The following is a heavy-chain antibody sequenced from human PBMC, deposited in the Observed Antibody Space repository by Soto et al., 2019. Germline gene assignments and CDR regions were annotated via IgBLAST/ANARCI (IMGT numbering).Heavy chain of an antibody. Sequence: EVQLVESGGGLVQPGGSLRLSCAASGFTFSSYSMSWVRQGPGKGLEWVSYIDTSGSTTYYADSVKGRFAISRDNAKNSLHLQVNSLRDEDTAVYYCARDRLTGDRREAFDIWGQGTMVTFSS. V-gene: IGHV3-48*02. CDR1: GFTFSSYS. J-gene: IGHJ3*02. CDR2: IDTSGSTT. CDR3: ARDRLTGDRREAFDI. D-gene: IGHD7-27*01.